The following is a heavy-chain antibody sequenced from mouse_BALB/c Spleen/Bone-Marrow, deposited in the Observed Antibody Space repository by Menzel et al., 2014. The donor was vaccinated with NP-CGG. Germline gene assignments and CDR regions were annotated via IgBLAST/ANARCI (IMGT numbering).Heavy chain of an antibody. J-gene: IGHJ4*01. Sequence: QVQLQQSGAELARPGASVKLSCKASGYTFTSYWMQGVKQRPGQGLEWIGAIYPGDGDTRYTQKFKGKATLTADKSSSTAYMQLSSLASEDSAVYYCARYYYAMDYWGQGTSVTVSS. CDR1: GYTFTSYW. CDR3: ARYYYAMDY. CDR2: IYPGDGDT. V-gene: IGHV1-87*01.